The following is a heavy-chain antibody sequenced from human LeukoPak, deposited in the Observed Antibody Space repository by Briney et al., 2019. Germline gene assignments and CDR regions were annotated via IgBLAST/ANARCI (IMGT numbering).Heavy chain of an antibody. V-gene: IGHV3-33*01. D-gene: IGHD3-16*02. Sequence: GGSLRLSCAASGFTFSSYGMHWVRQAPGKGLEWVALIWYDGSNKYYADSVKGRFTISRDNSKNTLYLQMNSLRAEDTAVYYCARDRRITFGGVIVTYYFDYWGQGTLVTVSS. J-gene: IGHJ4*02. CDR2: IWYDGSNK. CDR1: GFTFSSYG. CDR3: ARDRRITFGGVIVTYYFDY.